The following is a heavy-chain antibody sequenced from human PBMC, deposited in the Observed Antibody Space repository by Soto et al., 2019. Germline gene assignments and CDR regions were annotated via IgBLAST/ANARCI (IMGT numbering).Heavy chain of an antibody. CDR1: GFTFSSYA. CDR2: ISGSGGST. J-gene: IGHJ6*02. CDR3: AKERGYNYGYDAMDV. V-gene: IGHV3-23*01. Sequence: EVQLLESGGGLVQPGGSLRLSCAASGFTFSSYAMSWVRQAPGKGLEWVSGISGSGGSTYYADSVKGRFTISRDNSKNTLYLQTNSVRAEDTAVYYSAKERGYNYGYDAMDVWGQGTTVTVSS. D-gene: IGHD5-18*01.